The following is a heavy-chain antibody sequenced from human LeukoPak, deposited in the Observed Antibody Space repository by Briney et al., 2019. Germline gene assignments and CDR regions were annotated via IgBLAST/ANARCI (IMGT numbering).Heavy chain of an antibody. J-gene: IGHJ4*02. CDR1: GFTFSSYS. Sequence: GGSLRLSCAASGFTFSSYSMNWVRQAPGKGLEWVSSISSSSSYIYYADSVKGRFTISRDNSKNTLYLQMNSLRAEDTAVYYCAKARIAAAGTLNYWGQGTLVTVSS. CDR3: AKARIAAAGTLNY. D-gene: IGHD6-13*01. V-gene: IGHV3-21*04. CDR2: ISSSSSYI.